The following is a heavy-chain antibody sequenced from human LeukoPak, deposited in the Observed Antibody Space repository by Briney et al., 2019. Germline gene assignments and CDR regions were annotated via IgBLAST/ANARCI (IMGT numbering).Heavy chain of an antibody. D-gene: IGHD4-17*01. CDR3: ARECKTNYGDWLAY. CDR1: GYTFTGYY. J-gene: IGHJ4*02. CDR2: INPNSGGT. V-gene: IGHV1-2*02. Sequence: ASVTVSCKASGYTFTGYYMHWVRQAPGQGLEWMGWINPNSGGTNYAQKFQGRVTMTRDTSISTAYMELSRLRSDDTAVYYCARECKTNYGDWLAYWGQGTLVTVSS.